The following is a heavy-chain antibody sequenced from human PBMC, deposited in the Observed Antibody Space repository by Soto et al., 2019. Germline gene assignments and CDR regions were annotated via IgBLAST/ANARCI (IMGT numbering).Heavy chain of an antibody. D-gene: IGHD3-22*01. CDR1: GYRFSGYG. Sequence: AGSLSLSFAASGYRFSGYGLHWVRQAPGKGLEWLAAISDDGSNKYYGDSVKGRFTIYRDNSKNTLYLQINSLRAEDTAVYYCANDIDSSGYHPSSWRQRTQVAVS. CDR3: ANDIDSSGYHPSS. J-gene: IGHJ5*02. V-gene: IGHV3-30*18. CDR2: ISDDGSNK.